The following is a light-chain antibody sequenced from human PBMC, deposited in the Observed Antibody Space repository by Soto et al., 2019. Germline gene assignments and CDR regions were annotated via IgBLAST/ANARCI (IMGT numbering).Light chain of an antibody. J-gene: IGLJ2*01. CDR2: DVS. CDR3: SSYTSSRTRV. Sequence: QSVLTQPDSVSGSPGQSITISCTGTSSDVGGYNYVSWYQQHPGKAPKLMIYDVSNRPSGVSKHFSGSKSGNTASQTISGLQAEDEAAYYCSSYTSSRTRVFGGGTKLTVL. V-gene: IGLV2-14*01. CDR1: SSDVGGYNY.